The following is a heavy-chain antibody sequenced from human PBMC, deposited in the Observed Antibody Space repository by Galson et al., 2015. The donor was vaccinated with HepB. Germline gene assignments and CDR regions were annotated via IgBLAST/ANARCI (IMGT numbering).Heavy chain of an antibody. Sequence: CAISGDSVSSNTAAWNWIRQSPSRGLEWLGRTYYRAKWYQDYAVSVKSRMTINSDTSKNQFSLHLNSVTPEDTAVYYCARVRTRRPPHCYYGLDVWGQGTTVTVSS. CDR2: TYYRAKWYQ. CDR3: ARVRTRRPPHCYYGLDV. V-gene: IGHV6-1*01. J-gene: IGHJ6*02. CDR1: GDSVSSNTAA.